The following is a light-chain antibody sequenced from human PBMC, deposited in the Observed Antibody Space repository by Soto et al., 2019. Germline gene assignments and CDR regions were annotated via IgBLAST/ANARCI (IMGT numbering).Light chain of an antibody. CDR3: QQYGSSPDT. CDR1: QSVSSSY. CDR2: DAS. V-gene: IGKV3-20*01. Sequence: EIVLTQSPGTLSLSPGERATLSCRASQSVSSSYLAWYQQKPGQAPRLLIYDASSRATGIPDRFSGSGSGTDFTLTISRLEPEDFAVYFCQQYGSSPDTFGKGTKLEIK. J-gene: IGKJ2*01.